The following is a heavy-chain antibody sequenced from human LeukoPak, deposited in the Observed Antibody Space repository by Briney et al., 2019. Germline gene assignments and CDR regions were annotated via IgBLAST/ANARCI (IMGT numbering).Heavy chain of an antibody. Sequence: PSETLSLTCTVSGGSISSGYYWGWIRQPTGKGLEWIGSIYHSGSTYYNPSLKSRVTISVDTSKNQFSLKLSSVTAADTAVYYCASPGLYCTNGVCYAFDYWGQGTLVTVSS. D-gene: IGHD2-8*01. J-gene: IGHJ4*02. CDR1: GGSISSGYY. V-gene: IGHV4-38-2*02. CDR3: ASPGLYCTNGVCYAFDY. CDR2: IYHSGST.